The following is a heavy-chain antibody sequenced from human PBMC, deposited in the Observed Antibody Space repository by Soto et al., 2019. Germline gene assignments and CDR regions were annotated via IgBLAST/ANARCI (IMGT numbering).Heavy chain of an antibody. J-gene: IGHJ4*02. V-gene: IGHV5-51*01. D-gene: IGHD3-3*01. CDR2: IYPGDSDI. Sequence: GESLKISCKGSGYSFTTYWIGWVRQMPGKGLEWMGIIYPGDSDIRYNPSLQGQVIISVDKSISTAYLQWSSLKASDTAMYYCVRQPTIFGVVKDYWGPGTQVTVS. CDR3: VRQPTIFGVVKDY. CDR1: GYSFTTYW.